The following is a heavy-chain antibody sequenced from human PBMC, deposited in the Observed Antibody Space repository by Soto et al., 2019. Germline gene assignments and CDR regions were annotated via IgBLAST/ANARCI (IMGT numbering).Heavy chain of an antibody. Sequence: DVQLVESGGGLVQPGGSLRLSCAISGFSVSSNYLSWVRQAPGKGLEWVSVHYSGGSTYYADSVQGRFTISRDKSNHTLYLQMRRVRAGDTAVYFCARHRTPRGTVGATSPLDPWGQGTQVTVSS. CDR2: HYSGGST. CDR3: ARHRTPRGTVGATSPLDP. D-gene: IGHD1-26*01. CDR1: GFSVSSNY. V-gene: IGHV3-53*01. J-gene: IGHJ5*02.